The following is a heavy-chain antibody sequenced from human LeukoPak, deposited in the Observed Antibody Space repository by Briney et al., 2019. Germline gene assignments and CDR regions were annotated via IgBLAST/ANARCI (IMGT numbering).Heavy chain of an antibody. CDR2: ISSSGSTI. Sequence: GGSLRLSCAASGFTFSDYYMSWIRQAPGKGLEWVSYISSSGSTIYYADSVKGRFTISRDNAKNSLYLRMNSLRAEDTAVYYCARDARAGTEYYGMDVWGQGTTVTVSS. J-gene: IGHJ6*02. CDR3: ARDARAGTEYYGMDV. D-gene: IGHD6-13*01. CDR1: GFTFSDYY. V-gene: IGHV3-11*01.